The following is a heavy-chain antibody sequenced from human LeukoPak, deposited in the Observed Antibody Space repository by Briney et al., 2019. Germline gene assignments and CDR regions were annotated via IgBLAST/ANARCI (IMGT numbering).Heavy chain of an antibody. D-gene: IGHD1-26*01. CDR2: IRSKAYGGTT. J-gene: IGHJ3*02. CDR3: ARGLSGDDGFDI. V-gene: IGHV3-49*04. Sequence: PGGSLRLSCTVSGFTFGDYTMSWVRQAPGKGLEWVGFIRSKAYGGTTEYAASVKGRFTISRDDSKSIAYLQMNSLRAEDTAVYYCARGLSGDDGFDIWGQGTMVTVSS. CDR1: GFTFGDYT.